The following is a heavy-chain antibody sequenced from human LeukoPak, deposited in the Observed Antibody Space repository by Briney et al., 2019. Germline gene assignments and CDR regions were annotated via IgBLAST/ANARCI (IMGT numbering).Heavy chain of an antibody. J-gene: IGHJ4*02. D-gene: IGHD6-13*01. V-gene: IGHV3-23*01. CDR1: GFTFSSYA. CDR2: ISGSGGST. Sequence: GGSLRLSCAAPGFTFSSYAMSWVRQAPGKGLEWVSGISGSGGSTYYADSVKGRFTISRDNSKNTLYVQMNSLRAEDTAVYYCARAYSTWFPFDYWGQGTLVTVSS. CDR3: ARAYSTWFPFDY.